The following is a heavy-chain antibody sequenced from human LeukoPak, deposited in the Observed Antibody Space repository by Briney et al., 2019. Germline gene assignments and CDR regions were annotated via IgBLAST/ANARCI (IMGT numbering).Heavy chain of an antibody. D-gene: IGHD5-18*01. V-gene: IGHV3-48*03. CDR2: ISSSGSTI. J-gene: IGHJ4*02. CDR1: GFTFSSYE. CDR3: ARENRGYSYGRRFDY. Sequence: GGSLRLSCAASGFTFSSYEMNWVRQAPGKGLEWVSYISSSGSTIYYADSVKGRFTISRDNAKNSLYLQMNSLRAEDTAVYCCARENRGYSYGRRFDYWGQGTLVTVSS.